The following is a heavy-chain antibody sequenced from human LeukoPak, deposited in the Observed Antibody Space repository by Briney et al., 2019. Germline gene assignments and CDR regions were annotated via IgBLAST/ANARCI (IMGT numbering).Heavy chain of an antibody. CDR2: INWNGGST. Sequence: PGGSLRLSCAASGFTFDDYGMSWVRQSPGKGLEWVSGINWNGGSTGYADSVKCRFTISRDNAKNSPHLQMNSLRAEDTALYYCARDSSGYYSYWGQGTLVTVSS. D-gene: IGHD3-22*01. J-gene: IGHJ4*02. CDR3: ARDSSGYYSY. CDR1: GFTFDDYG. V-gene: IGHV3-20*04.